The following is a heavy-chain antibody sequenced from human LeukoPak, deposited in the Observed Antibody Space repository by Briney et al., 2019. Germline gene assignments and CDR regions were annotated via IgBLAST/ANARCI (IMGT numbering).Heavy chain of an antibody. D-gene: IGHD1-26*01. J-gene: IGHJ5*02. Sequence: PGGSLRLSCAASGLTFSSSWMTWVRQAPGKGLEWVANINPAGSQGDYVDSVKGRFTISRDNAKNSVFPQMNSLRAEDTAVYYCARYSGSFPGWLDPWGQGTLVTVSS. CDR1: GLTFSSSW. CDR3: ARYSGSFPGWLDP. V-gene: IGHV3-7*01. CDR2: INPAGSQG.